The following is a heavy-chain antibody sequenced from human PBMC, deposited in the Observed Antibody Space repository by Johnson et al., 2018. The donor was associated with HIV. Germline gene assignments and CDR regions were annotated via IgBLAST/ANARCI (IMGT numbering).Heavy chain of an antibody. D-gene: IGHD2-8*02. CDR2: IGTAGDT. CDR1: GFTFDDYA. J-gene: IGHJ3*01. Sequence: VQLVESGGGLVQPGRSLRLSCAASGFTFDDYAMHWVRQAPGKGLEWVSAIGTAGDTYYPGSVKGRFTISRENANNSLYLEMSSLRAGDTAVYYCARRSARSGGFDLWGQGTMVTVSS. CDR3: ARRSARSGGFDL. V-gene: IGHV3-13*01.